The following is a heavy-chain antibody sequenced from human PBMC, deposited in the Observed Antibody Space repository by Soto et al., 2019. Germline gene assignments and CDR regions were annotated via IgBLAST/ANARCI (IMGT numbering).Heavy chain of an antibody. D-gene: IGHD5-12*01. J-gene: IGHJ4*02. CDR2: IDYSGST. CDR1: GGSIGSAY. CDR3: AKHSGYYDFDS. V-gene: IGHV4-59*03. Sequence: LSLTCSVSGGSIGSAYWSWIRQPPGKGLEWIAYIDYSGSTHPNPSLKGRVTMSLDTSKNQFSLKLSPVTASDTAVYFCAKHSGYYDFDSWGQGTRVTVSS.